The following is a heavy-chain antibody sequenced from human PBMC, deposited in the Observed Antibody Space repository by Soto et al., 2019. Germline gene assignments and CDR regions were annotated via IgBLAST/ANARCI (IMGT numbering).Heavy chain of an antibody. Sequence: QVQLVQSGAEVKKPGASVKVSCKASGYTFTSYGISWVRQAPGQGLEWMGWISAYNGNTNYAQKLQGRVTRTTDTSTSTAYMELRSLRSDDTAVYYCARVVPAAMVGEWFDHWGQGTLVTVSS. J-gene: IGHJ5*02. CDR2: ISAYNGNT. D-gene: IGHD2-2*01. CDR3: ARVVPAAMVGEWFDH. CDR1: GYTFTSYG. V-gene: IGHV1-18*01.